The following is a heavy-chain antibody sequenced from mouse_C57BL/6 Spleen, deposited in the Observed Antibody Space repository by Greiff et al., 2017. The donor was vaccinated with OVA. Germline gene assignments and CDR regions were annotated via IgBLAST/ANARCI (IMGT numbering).Heavy chain of an antibody. CDR2: IDPSASDT. V-gene: IGHV1-52*01. CDR1: GYTFTSYG. J-gene: IGHJ2*01. CDR3: ARWDGSIPYDD. D-gene: IGHD1-1*01. Sequence: VQLKQPGAELVRPGSSVKLSCKASGYTFTSYGMHWVKQTPMHGLEWIGNIDPSASDTHYNQKFKGKATLTADKSSSTAYMELSSLTSEDSAVYYCARWDGSIPYDDWGQGTTLTASA.